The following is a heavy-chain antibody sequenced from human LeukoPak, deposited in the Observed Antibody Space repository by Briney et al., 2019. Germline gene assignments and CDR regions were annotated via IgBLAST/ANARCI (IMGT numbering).Heavy chain of an antibody. Sequence: PSETLSLTCTVSGGSISSYYWSWIRQPPGKGLEWIGYIYYSGSTNYNPSLKRRVTISVDTSKTQFSLKLSSVTAADTAVYYCARGAYPSGYHMDVWGKGTTVTVSS. CDR3: ARGAYPSGYHMDV. CDR1: GGSISSYY. V-gene: IGHV4-59*01. CDR2: IYYSGST. J-gene: IGHJ6*03.